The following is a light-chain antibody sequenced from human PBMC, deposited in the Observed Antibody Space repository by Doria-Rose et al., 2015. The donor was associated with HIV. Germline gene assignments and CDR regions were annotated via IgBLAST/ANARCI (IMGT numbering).Light chain of an antibody. Sequence: RMTQSPSSLSASTGDRVTITCRASQDISNYLAWYQQKPGKAPKLLIYAASTLQSRVPSRFSGSGSGTDFTLTISYLQSEDFATYYCQQYYSYPPTFGQGTKVEVK. CDR2: AAS. V-gene: IGKV1-8*01. J-gene: IGKJ1*01. CDR3: QQYYSYPPT. CDR1: QDISNY.